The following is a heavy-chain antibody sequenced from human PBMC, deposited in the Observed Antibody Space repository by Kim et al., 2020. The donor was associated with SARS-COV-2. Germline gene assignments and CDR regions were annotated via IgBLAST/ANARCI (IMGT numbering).Heavy chain of an antibody. CDR2: IYPGDSDT. Sequence: GESLKISCKGSGYSFTSYWIGWVRQMPGKGLEWMGIIYPGDSDTRYSPSFQGQVTISADKSISTAYLQWSSLKASDTAMYYCARAPGQLLPRAWSMDVWGQGTTVTVSS. V-gene: IGHV5-51*01. D-gene: IGHD2-2*01. J-gene: IGHJ6*02. CDR3: ARAPGQLLPRAWSMDV. CDR1: GYSFTSYW.